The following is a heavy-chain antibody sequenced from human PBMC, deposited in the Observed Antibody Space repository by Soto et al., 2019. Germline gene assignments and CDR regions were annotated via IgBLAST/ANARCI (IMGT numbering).Heavy chain of an antibody. CDR2: IYYGGST. CDR1: GGSISSYY. D-gene: IGHD5-18*01. V-gene: IGHV4-59*01. CDR3: ARHVDTAMVDFDY. Sequence: SETLSLTCTVSGGSISSYYWSWIRQPPGKGLEWIGYIYYGGSTNYNPSLKSRVTISVDTSKNQFSLKLSSVTAADTAVYYCARHVDTAMVDFDYWGQGTLVTVSS. J-gene: IGHJ4*02.